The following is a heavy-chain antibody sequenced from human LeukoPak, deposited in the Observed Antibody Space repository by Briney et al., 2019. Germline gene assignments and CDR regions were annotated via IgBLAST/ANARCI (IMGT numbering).Heavy chain of an antibody. J-gene: IGHJ6*02. CDR2: ISSSGSTI. CDR3: ARDNSGSGSYIYYYGMDV. D-gene: IGHD3-10*01. Sequence: PGGSLRLSCAASGFTFSDYYMSWIRQAPGKGLEWVSYISSSGSTIYYADSVKGRFTISRDNAKNSLYLQMNSLRAEDTAVYYCARDNSGSGSYIYYYGMDVWGQGTTVTVSS. V-gene: IGHV3-11*01. CDR1: GFTFSDYY.